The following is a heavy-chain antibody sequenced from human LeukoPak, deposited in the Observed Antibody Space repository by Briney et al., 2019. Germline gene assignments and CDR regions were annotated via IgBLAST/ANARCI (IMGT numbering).Heavy chain of an antibody. J-gene: IGHJ4*02. CDR2: ISSSSSYI. D-gene: IGHD2-15*01. CDR1: GFTFSSYS. V-gene: IGHV3-21*04. Sequence: GGSLRLSCAASGFTFSSYSMNWVRQAPGKGLEWVSSISSSSSYIYYAVSVKGRFTISRDNAKNSLYLQMNSLRAEDTAIYYCTTDTWYSAGHWGQGTLVTVSS. CDR3: TTDTWYSAGH.